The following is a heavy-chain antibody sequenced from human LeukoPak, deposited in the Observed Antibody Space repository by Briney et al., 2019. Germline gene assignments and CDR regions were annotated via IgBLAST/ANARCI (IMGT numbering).Heavy chain of an antibody. Sequence: EASVKVSCKASGGTFSSYAISWVLQAPGQGLEWMGGIIAIFGTANYAQKFQGRVTITADESTSTAYMELSSLRSEDTAVYYCARASSGYYYVGRGDFDYWGQGTLVTVSS. V-gene: IGHV1-69*13. D-gene: IGHD3-22*01. CDR1: GGTFSSYA. J-gene: IGHJ4*02. CDR2: IIAIFGTA. CDR3: ARASSGYYYVGRGDFDY.